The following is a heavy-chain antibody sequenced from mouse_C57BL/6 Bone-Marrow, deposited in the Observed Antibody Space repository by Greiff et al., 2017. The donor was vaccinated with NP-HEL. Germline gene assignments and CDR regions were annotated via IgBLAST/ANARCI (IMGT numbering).Heavy chain of an antibody. J-gene: IGHJ4*01. CDR2: INPGSGGT. D-gene: IGHD2-3*01. Sequence: QVQLKQSGAELVRPGTSVKVSCKASGYAFTNYLIEWVKQRPRQGLEWIGVINPGSGGTNYNEKFKGKATLTADKSSSTAYMQLSSLTSEDSAVYFCARWLLDYAMDYWGQGTSVTVSS. V-gene: IGHV1-54*01. CDR1: GYAFTNYL. CDR3: ARWLLDYAMDY.